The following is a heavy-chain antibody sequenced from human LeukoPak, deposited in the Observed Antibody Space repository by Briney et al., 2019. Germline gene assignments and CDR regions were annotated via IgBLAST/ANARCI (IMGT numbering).Heavy chain of an antibody. CDR3: AKDLGYCSGGSCGDY. CDR2: ISGSGGST. V-gene: IGHV3-23*01. Sequence: GGSLRHSCAASGFTFSSYAMSWVRQAPGKGLEWVSAISGSGGSTYYADPVKGRFTISRDNSKNTLYLQMNSLRAEDTAVYYCAKDLGYCSGGSCGDYWGQGTLVTVSS. CDR1: GFTFSSYA. D-gene: IGHD2-15*01. J-gene: IGHJ4*02.